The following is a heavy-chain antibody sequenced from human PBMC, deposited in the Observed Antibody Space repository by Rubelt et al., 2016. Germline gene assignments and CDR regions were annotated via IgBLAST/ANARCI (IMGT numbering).Heavy chain of an antibody. J-gene: IGHJ4*02. CDR3: ARQTTRAIVLMVYPKYFDY. Sequence: QLQLQESGPGLVKPSETLSLTCTVSGDSLSSSTYYWGWIRQPPGKGLEWIGSIYYSGSSYYNPSLMWRGTIVVDTSKHLSSLMLSSVTAADTAVYYCARQTTRAIVLMVYPKYFDYWGQGTLVTVSS. D-gene: IGHD2-8*01. V-gene: IGHV4-39*01. CDR2: IYYSGSS. CDR1: GDSLSSSTYY.